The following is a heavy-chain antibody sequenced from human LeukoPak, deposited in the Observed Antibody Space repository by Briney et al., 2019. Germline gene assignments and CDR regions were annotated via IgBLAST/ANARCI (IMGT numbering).Heavy chain of an antibody. CDR1: GGSISSYC. J-gene: IGHJ4*02. CDR3: ARRTAVAGTFDS. D-gene: IGHD6-19*01. Sequence: SETLSLTCTVSGGSISSYCWNWIRQPPGKGLEWIGYIYYSGSTNYNPSLKSRLTISVDTSKNQFSLRLSSVTAADTAVYYCARRTAVAGTFDSWGQGTLVTVSS. V-gene: IGHV4-59*08. CDR2: IYYSGST.